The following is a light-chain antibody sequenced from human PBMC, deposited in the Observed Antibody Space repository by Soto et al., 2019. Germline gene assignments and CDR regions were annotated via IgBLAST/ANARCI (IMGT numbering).Light chain of an antibody. J-gene: IGKJ4*01. CDR2: SAS. V-gene: IGKV1-12*01. Sequence: IPVTQSPSSVSASGGDRVTITCRASQAITSWLAWYQQKPGRAPKLLIYSASSLQSGAPSRFTGSGSGTDFTLTITSLQPDDAAVYYCQQTRSFPLTFGGGTKVEI. CDR1: QAITSW. CDR3: QQTRSFPLT.